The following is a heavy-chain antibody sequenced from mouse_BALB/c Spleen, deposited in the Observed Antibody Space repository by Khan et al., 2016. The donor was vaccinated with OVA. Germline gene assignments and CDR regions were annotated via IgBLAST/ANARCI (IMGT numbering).Heavy chain of an antibody. CDR2: ISSSSSTI. CDR3: ARDTGVEDRAMDY. V-gene: IGHV5-17*02. Sequence: EVELVESGGGLVQPGGSRKLSCAASGFTFSSFGMHWVRQAPEKGLEWVAYISSSSSTIFYADTVKGRFTISRDNPKSTLFLQMTSLRSEDTAMYYSARDTGVEDRAMDYWGQGTSVTVSS. J-gene: IGHJ4*01. D-gene: IGHD3-2*01. CDR1: GFTFSSFG.